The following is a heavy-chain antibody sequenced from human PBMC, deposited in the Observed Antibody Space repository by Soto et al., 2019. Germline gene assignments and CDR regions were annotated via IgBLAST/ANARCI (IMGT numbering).Heavy chain of an antibody. CDR1: GYTFTGYY. J-gene: IGHJ4*02. Sequence: QVQLVQSGAEVKKPGASVKVSCKASGYTFTGYYMHWVRQAPGQGLEWMGWINPNSGGTNYAQKFQGRVTMTRDTSISTAYMELSRLRSDDTAVYYCVRASGYSYGRVQFDYWGQGTLVTVSS. D-gene: IGHD5-18*01. CDR3: VRASGYSYGRVQFDY. CDR2: INPNSGGT. V-gene: IGHV1-2*02.